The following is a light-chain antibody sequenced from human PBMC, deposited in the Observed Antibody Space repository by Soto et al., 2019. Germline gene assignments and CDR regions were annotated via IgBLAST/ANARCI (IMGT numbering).Light chain of an antibody. Sequence: QSVLTQPSSLSASPGASASVTCTLRSGINVDTYRIYWYQQKPGSPPQYLLTYKSDSDKRQGSGVSSRFSGAKDASANAGMLLISGLQSDDEADYYCMIWHSNAWVFGGGTKLTVL. J-gene: IGLJ3*02. V-gene: IGLV5-45*03. CDR2: YKSDSDK. CDR3: MIWHSNAWV. CDR1: SGINVDTYR.